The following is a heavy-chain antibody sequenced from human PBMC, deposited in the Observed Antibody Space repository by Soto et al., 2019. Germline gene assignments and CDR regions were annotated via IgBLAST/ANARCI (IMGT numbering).Heavy chain of an antibody. V-gene: IGHV1-46*01. CDR2: INSTDGST. J-gene: IGHJ4*02. D-gene: IGHD4-17*01. Sequence: SSVKVSCRASGYRFTNYYIHWVRQASGQGLEWIGIINSTDGSTLYAPQFRDRVTMTRDTSTSTVYLELNSLKSEATAVFYWAREVQAAPPSYYGAHGGRGTLVPVSS. CDR1: GYRFTNYY. CDR3: AREVQAAPPSYYGAH.